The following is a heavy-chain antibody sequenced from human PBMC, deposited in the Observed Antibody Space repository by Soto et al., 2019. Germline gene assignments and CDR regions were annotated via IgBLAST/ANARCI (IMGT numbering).Heavy chain of an antibody. V-gene: IGHV6-1*01. CDR1: VDSVSSNSAA. CDR3: ARAVYDFWSGYTPTPDFYP. D-gene: IGHD3-3*01. Sequence: PSQTLSLTCAISVDSVSSNSAAWNWIRQSPSRGLEWLGRTYYRSKWYNDYAVSVKSRITINPDTSKNQFSLQLNSVTPEDTAVYYCARAVYDFWSGYTPTPDFYPWGQGTLVTVS. CDR2: TYYRSKWYN. J-gene: IGHJ5*02.